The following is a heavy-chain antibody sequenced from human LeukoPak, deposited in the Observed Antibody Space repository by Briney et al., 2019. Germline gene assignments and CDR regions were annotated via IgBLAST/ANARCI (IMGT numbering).Heavy chain of an antibody. D-gene: IGHD4-17*01. V-gene: IGHV1-18*01. CDR1: GYTFTSYG. Sequence: ASVKVSCKTSGYTFTSYGLSWVRQAPGQGLEWMGCIITYNGNTYYSQKLQGRVTMTTDTSTSTTYMELRSLRSDDTAVYYCAKTTVTSEEYFYYYMDVWGKGTTVTVSS. J-gene: IGHJ6*03. CDR2: IITYNGNT. CDR3: AKTTVTSEEYFYYYMDV.